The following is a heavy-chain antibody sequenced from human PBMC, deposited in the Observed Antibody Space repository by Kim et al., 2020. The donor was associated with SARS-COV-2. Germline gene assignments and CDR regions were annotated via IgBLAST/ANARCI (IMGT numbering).Heavy chain of an antibody. J-gene: IGHJ6*02. D-gene: IGHD3-10*01. V-gene: IGHV3-9*01. CDR1: GFTFDDYA. CDR3: AKDRGAMVRGFLDV. Sequence: GGSLRLSCAASGFTFDDYAMHWVRQAPGKGLEWVSGISWNSGSIGYADSVKGRFTISRDNAKNSLYLQMNSLRAEDTALYYCAKDRGAMVRGFLDVWGQGTTVTVSS. CDR2: ISWNSGSI.